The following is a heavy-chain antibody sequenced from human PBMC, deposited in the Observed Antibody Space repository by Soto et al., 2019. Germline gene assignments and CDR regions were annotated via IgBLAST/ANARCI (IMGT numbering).Heavy chain of an antibody. CDR1: GVSIHNSHSF. CDR3: GRVVEGATLHNDPDS. V-gene: IGHV4-39*01. D-gene: IGHD1-1*01. CDR2: VYHNGGA. J-gene: IGHJ5*01. Sequence: PSETLSLTCTVSGVSIHNSHSFWAWIRQPPGKGLQFIASVYHNGGAHYNSSLKSRVTISVGTANNQVSLRMRSLTAADTAFYYCGRVVEGATLHNDPDSWGEVIPVPVSS.